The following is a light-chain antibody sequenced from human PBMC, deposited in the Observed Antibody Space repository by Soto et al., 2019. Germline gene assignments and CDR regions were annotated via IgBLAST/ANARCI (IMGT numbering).Light chain of an antibody. CDR1: SGHSNYA. J-gene: IGLJ2*01. CDR3: QTWGTGIVI. V-gene: IGLV4-69*01. Sequence: QPVLTQSPSASASLGASVKLTCTLSSGHSNYAIAWHQQQPEKGPRYLMKLNRDGSHSKGDGIPNRFSGYSSGAERYLTISSLKSEDEADYYCQTWGTGIVIFGGGTKVTVL. CDR2: LNRDGSH.